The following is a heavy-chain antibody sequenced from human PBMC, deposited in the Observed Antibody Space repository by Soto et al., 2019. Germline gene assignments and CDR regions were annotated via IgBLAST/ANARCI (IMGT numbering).Heavy chain of an antibody. J-gene: IGHJ4*02. CDR2: TYYRSKWYN. D-gene: IGHD5-12*01. CDR3: ARGKLMRWLQNYFDY. V-gene: IGHV6-1*01. Sequence: SQTLSLTCAISGDSVSSNSAAWNWIRPSPSRGLEWLGRTYYRSKWYNDYAVSVKSRITINPDTSKNQFSLQLNSVTPEDTAVYYCARGKLMRWLQNYFDYWGQGTLVTVSS. CDR1: GDSVSSNSAA.